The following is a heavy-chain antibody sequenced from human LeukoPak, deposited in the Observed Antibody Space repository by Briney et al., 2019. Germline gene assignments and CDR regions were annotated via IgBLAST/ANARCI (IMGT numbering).Heavy chain of an antibody. CDR2: INPNSGGT. J-gene: IGHJ4*02. CDR3: ARFPLGYCSSTSCYYFDY. D-gene: IGHD2-2*01. V-gene: IGHV1-2*02. CDR1: GYTFTGYY. Sequence: ASVKVSCKASGYTFTGYYMHWVRQAPGQGLEWMGWINPNSGGTNYAQKFQGRVTMTRDTSISTAYMELSRLRSDDTAVYYCARFPLGYCSSTSCYYFDYWGQGTLVTVSS.